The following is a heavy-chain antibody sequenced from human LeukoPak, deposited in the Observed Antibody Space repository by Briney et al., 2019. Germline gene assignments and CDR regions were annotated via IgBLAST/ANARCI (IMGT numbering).Heavy chain of an antibody. CDR1: GYSISSGYY. J-gene: IGHJ4*02. D-gene: IGHD2-2*01. V-gene: IGHV4-38-2*02. Sequence: SETLSLTCTVSGYSISSGYYWGWIRQPPGKGLEWIGSIYHSGSTYYNPSLKSRVTISVDMSKNQFSLKLSSVTAADTAVYYCARVGCSSTSCPFDYWGQGTLVTVSS. CDR3: ARVGCSSTSCPFDY. CDR2: IYHSGST.